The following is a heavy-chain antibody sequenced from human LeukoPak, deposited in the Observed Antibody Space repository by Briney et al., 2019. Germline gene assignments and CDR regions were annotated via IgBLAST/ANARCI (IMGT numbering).Heavy chain of an antibody. D-gene: IGHD6-13*01. J-gene: IGHJ4*02. Sequence: PEASVKVSCKASGGTFSSYAISWVRQAPGQGLEWMGGIIPIFGTANYAQKFHGRVTITADESTSTAYMELSSLRSEDTAVYYCARDDGIGSSSPHFDYWGQGTLVTVSS. CDR1: GGTFSSYA. V-gene: IGHV1-69*01. CDR2: IIPIFGTA. CDR3: ARDDGIGSSSPHFDY.